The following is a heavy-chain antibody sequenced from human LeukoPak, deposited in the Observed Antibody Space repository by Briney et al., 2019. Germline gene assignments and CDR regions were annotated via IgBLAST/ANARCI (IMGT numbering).Heavy chain of an antibody. V-gene: IGHV1-2*02. CDR2: INPNSGGT. CDR3: ARVDIVATIYGMDV. CDR1: GYTFTGYY. Sequence: ASVKVSCKASGYTFTGYYMHWVRQAPGQGLEWMGWINPNSGGTNYAQKFQGRVTMTRDTSISTAYMELSRLRSDDTAVYYCARVDIVATIYGMDVWGQRTTVTVSS. D-gene: IGHD5-12*01. J-gene: IGHJ6*02.